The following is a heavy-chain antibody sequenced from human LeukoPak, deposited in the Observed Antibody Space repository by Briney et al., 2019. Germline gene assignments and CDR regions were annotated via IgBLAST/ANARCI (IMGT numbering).Heavy chain of an antibody. CDR2: ISGSGGST. Sequence: PSETLSLTCTVSGGSISSYYWSWVRQAPGKGLEWVSAISGSGGSTYYADSVKGRFTISRDNSKNTLYLQMNSLRAEDTAVYYCTSLEIVDYWGQGTLVTVSS. CDR3: TSLEIVDY. J-gene: IGHJ4*02. CDR1: GGSISSYY. V-gene: IGHV3-23*01.